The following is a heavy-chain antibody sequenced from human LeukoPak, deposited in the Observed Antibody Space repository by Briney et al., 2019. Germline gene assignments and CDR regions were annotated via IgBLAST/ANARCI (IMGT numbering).Heavy chain of an antibody. D-gene: IGHD3-10*01. CDR3: ARHYGP. V-gene: IGHV4-39*01. Sequence: SETLSLTCAVSGDSITSGTSYWGWIRQPPGKGLEWVGSISFAMYTYYNPSLTSRVTISVDTSKNQFSLKLNSVTAADTAVYYCARHYGPWGQGTLVTVSS. CDR1: GDSITSGTSY. CDR2: ISFAMYT. J-gene: IGHJ5*02.